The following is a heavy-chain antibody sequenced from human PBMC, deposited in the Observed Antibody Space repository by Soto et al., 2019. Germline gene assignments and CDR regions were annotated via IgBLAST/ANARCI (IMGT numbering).Heavy chain of an antibody. V-gene: IGHV3-30*03. CDR3: ARDRIVVVVAEPRDPNYGMDV. Sequence: PGGSLRLSCAASGFTFSSYGMHWVRQAPGKGLEWVAVISYDGSNKYYADSVKGRFTISRDNSKNTLYLQMNSLRAEDTAVYYCARDRIVVVVAEPRDPNYGMDVWGQGTTVTVSS. CDR1: GFTFSSYG. D-gene: IGHD2-15*01. CDR2: ISYDGSNK. J-gene: IGHJ6*02.